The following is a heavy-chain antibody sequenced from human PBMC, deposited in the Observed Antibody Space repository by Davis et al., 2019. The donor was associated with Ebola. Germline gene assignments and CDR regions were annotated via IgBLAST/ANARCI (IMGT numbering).Heavy chain of an antibody. D-gene: IGHD3-16*01. Sequence: GESLKISCAASGFTFSSYAMNWIRLAPGKGLEWVSTIDSSGGDTYYAGSVQGRFTISRDNSKSTLFLQMNSLRAEDTAVYYCAKHRGRRLRDFDYWGQGTLVTVSS. J-gene: IGHJ4*02. CDR1: GFTFSSYA. CDR3: AKHRGRRLRDFDY. V-gene: IGHV3-23*01. CDR2: IDSSGGDT.